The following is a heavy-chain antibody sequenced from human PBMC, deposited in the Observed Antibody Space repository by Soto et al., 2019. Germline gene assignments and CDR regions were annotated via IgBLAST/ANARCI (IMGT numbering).Heavy chain of an antibody. Sequence: KSGPTLVNPTETLTLTCTVSGFSLSNARMGVSWIRQPPGKALEWLAHIFSNDEKSCSTCLKSRLTISKDTCKSQVVLTMTNMHPLDTATYYCARSTAGPHYYYYGMDVWGQGTTVTVSS. V-gene: IGHV2-26*01. CDR3: ARSTAGPHYYYYGMDV. D-gene: IGHD2-8*02. J-gene: IGHJ6*02. CDR2: IFSNDEK. CDR1: GFSLSNARMG.